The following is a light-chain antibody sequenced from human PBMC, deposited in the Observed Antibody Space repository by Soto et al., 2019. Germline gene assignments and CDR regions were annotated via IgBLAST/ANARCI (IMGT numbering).Light chain of an antibody. CDR2: DAS. Sequence: EIVLTRSRATLMLSPGERATLSCRASQGVSGYLAWYQQKPGQAPRLLMYDASNRATGIPARFSGSGSGTDVTLTISSLEPEDFAVYYCQQRSNLPSTFGGGTKVEIK. V-gene: IGKV3-11*01. J-gene: IGKJ4*01. CDR1: QGVSGY. CDR3: QQRSNLPST.